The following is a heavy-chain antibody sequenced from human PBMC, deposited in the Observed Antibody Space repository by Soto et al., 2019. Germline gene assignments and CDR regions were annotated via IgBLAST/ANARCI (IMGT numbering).Heavy chain of an antibody. CDR2: INHSGST. Sequence: SETLSLTCAVYGGSFSGYYWSWIRQPPGKGLEWIGEINHSGSTNYNPSLKSRVTISVDTSKNQFSLKLSSVTAADTAVYYCARGTTYYYGSGSYRPAPQSDYWGQGTLVTVSS. CDR1: GGSFSGYY. V-gene: IGHV4-34*01. CDR3: ARGTTYYYGSGSYRPAPQSDY. D-gene: IGHD3-10*01. J-gene: IGHJ4*02.